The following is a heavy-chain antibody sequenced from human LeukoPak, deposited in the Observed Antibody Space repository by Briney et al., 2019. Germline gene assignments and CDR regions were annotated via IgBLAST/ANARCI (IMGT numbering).Heavy chain of an antibody. J-gene: IGHJ4*02. V-gene: IGHV4-59*11. CDR3: ARFSSGCSTASCYLTY. CDR1: GGSLSSHF. Sequence: SETLSLTCTVSGGSLSSHFWSWIRQPPGKGLELIGHIYYTGTTYYNPSLNSRVTISLDTSRNQFSLRLTSVTAADTAVYYCARFSSGCSTASCYLTYWGQGTLVTVSS. D-gene: IGHD2-2*01. CDR2: IYYTGTT.